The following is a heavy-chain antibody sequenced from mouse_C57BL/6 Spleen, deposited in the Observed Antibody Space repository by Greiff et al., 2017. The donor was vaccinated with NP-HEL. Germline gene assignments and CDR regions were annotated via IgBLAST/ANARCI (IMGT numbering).Heavy chain of an antibody. CDR3: AGWGHSFYYFDY. CDR1: GYAFSSSW. J-gene: IGHJ2*01. CDR2: IYPGDGDT. V-gene: IGHV1-82*01. Sequence: VQLQQSGPELVKPGASVKISCKASGYAFSSSWMNWVKQRPGKGLEWIGRIYPGDGDTNYNGKFKGKATLTADKSSSTAYMQLSSLTSEDSAVSGCAGWGHSFYYFDYWGKGTTLTVSS. D-gene: IGHD1-2*01.